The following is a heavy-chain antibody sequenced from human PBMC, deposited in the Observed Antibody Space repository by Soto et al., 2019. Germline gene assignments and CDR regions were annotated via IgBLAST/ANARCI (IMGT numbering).Heavy chain of an antibody. CDR1: GGTFSSYT. D-gene: IGHD2-15*01. CDR2: IIPILGIA. J-gene: IGHJ4*02. Sequence: QVQLVQSGAEVKKPGSSVKVSCKASGGTFSSYTISWVRQAPGQGLEWMGRIIPILGIANYAQKFQGRVTITEDKSTSTAYMELSSLGSEDTAVYYCARDRFSSLQPGGGTYFDYWGQGTLVTVSS. V-gene: IGHV1-69*08. CDR3: ARDRFSSLQPGGGTYFDY.